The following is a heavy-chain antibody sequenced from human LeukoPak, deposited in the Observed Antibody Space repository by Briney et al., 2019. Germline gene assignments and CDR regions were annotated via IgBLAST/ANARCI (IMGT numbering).Heavy chain of an antibody. V-gene: IGHV3-7*01. D-gene: IGHD1-14*01. J-gene: IGHJ5*02. CDR3: ARDTPRGARYLDL. CDR1: GFTFSSYW. Sequence: GGSLRLSCAASGFTFSSYWMTWVRQAPGKGLEWVANIDQDGSEKNYVDSVKGRFTISRDNGKNSLYLQMNSLRVGDTAVYYCARDTPRGARYLDLWGQGALVTVSS. CDR2: IDQDGSEK.